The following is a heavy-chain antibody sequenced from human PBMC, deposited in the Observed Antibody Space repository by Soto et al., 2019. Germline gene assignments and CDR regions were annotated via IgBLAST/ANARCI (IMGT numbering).Heavy chain of an antibody. Sequence: ASETLSLTCTVSGGSISSGDYYWSWIRQPPGKGLEWIGYIYYSGSTYYNPSLKSRVTISVDTSKNQFSLKLSSVTAADTAVYYCARASRFLHYFDYWGPGTLVTVSS. J-gene: IGHJ4*02. CDR3: ARASRFLHYFDY. CDR1: GGSISSGDYY. CDR2: IYYSGST. V-gene: IGHV4-30-4*01.